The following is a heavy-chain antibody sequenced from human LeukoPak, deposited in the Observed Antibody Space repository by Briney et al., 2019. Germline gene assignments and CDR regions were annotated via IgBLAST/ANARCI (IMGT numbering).Heavy chain of an antibody. V-gene: IGHV3-30*02. CDR2: IRYDGSNK. J-gene: IGHJ4*02. CDR1: GFTFSSYG. CDR3: AKDPSFRPGYFDY. Sequence: GGSLRLSCAASGFTFSSYGMHWVRQAPGKGLEWVAFIRYDGSNKYYADSVKGRFTISRDNSKNALYLQMNSLRAEDTAVYYCAKDPSFRPGYFDYWGQGTLVTVSS.